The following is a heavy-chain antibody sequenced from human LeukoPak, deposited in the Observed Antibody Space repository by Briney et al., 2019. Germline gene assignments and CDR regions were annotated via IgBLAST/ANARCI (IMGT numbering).Heavy chain of an antibody. D-gene: IGHD2-2*01. J-gene: IGHJ4*02. CDR3: AKDDVVAAAFDY. Sequence: GGSLRLSCAASGFTFSSYAMNWVRQAPGKGLEWVSAISGNGGSTNYADSVKGRFSISRDNSKNTLYLQMNSLGAEDTAVYYCAKDDVVAAAFDYWGQGTLVTVSS. CDR1: GFTFSSYA. CDR2: ISGNGGST. V-gene: IGHV3-23*01.